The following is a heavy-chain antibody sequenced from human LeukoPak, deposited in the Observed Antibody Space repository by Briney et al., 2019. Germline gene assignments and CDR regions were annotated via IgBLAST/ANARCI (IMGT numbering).Heavy chain of an antibody. Sequence: GASVKVSCKASGYTFTNYDINWVRQATGQGLEWMGWMNPNSGNTGYARKFQGRVTMTRNTSINTAYMELSSLRSEDTAVYYCARMHYYDSGSSNWFDPWGQGTLVTVSS. V-gene: IGHV1-8*01. CDR2: MNPNSGNT. D-gene: IGHD3-10*01. CDR1: GYTFTNYD. J-gene: IGHJ5*02. CDR3: ARMHYYDSGSSNWFDP.